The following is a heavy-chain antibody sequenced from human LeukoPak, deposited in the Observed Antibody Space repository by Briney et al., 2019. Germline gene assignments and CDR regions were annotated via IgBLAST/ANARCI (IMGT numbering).Heavy chain of an antibody. D-gene: IGHD2-15*01. J-gene: IGHJ3*02. CDR1: GFTFDDYA. CDR3: AKEIDTLGTNAFDI. CDR2: ISGDGGST. Sequence: PGVPLRLSCAASGFTFDDYAMHWVRQGPGKGLEWVSLISGDGGSTYYADSVRGRFTISRDNSKNSLYLQMDSLRTEDTAFYYCAKEIDTLGTNAFDIWGQGTMVTVSS. V-gene: IGHV3-43*02.